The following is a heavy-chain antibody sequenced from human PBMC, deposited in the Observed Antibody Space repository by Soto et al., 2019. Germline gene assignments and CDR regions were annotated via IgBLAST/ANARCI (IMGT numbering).Heavy chain of an antibody. J-gene: IGHJ6*02. D-gene: IGHD6-19*01. Sequence: QVQLVQSGAEVKKPGSSVKVSCKASGGTFSSYAISWVRQAPGQGLEWMGGIIPIFGTANYAHKFQGRVTITADESTSTAYMELSSLRSEDTAVYYCARDVRSIAVAGTYYYYGMDVWGQGTTVTVSS. CDR3: ARDVRSIAVAGTYYYYGMDV. V-gene: IGHV1-69*01. CDR1: GGTFSSYA. CDR2: IIPIFGTA.